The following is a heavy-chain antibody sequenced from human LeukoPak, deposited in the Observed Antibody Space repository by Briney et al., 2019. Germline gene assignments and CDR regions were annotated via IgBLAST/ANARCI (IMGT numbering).Heavy chain of an antibody. Sequence: PGGSLRLSCAASGFTFSNYWMTWVRRAPGKGLEWVANIRRDGSETHYVDSVVGRFTISRDNAKNSLYLQMNSLRAEDTAVYYCARGRFSIYGDYGIDYWGQGTLVTVSS. V-gene: IGHV3-7*01. J-gene: IGHJ4*02. CDR2: IRRDGSET. D-gene: IGHD4-17*01. CDR3: ARGRFSIYGDYGIDY. CDR1: GFTFSNYW.